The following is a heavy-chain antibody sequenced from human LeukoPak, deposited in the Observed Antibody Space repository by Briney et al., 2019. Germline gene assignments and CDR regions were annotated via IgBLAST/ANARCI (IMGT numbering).Heavy chain of an antibody. CDR2: ISSSSRNT. J-gene: IGHJ4*02. D-gene: IGHD3-3*01. CDR1: GFTFSTYS. CDR3: ARGGTFGVDISDY. V-gene: IGHV3-21*01. Sequence: GGSLRLPCAVSGFTFSTYSMTWVRQAPGKGLEWVSSISSSSRNTYYTESVRGRFTISRDNAKNSLFLQMNSLRVEDTAVYYCARGGTFGVDISDYWGQGTLVTVSS.